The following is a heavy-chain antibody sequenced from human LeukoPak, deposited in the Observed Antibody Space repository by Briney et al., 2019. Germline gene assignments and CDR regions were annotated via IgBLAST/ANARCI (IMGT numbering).Heavy chain of an antibody. CDR2: IKEDGSDT. D-gene: IGHD4-17*01. J-gene: IGHJ5*02. Sequence: PGGSLRLSRAASGFTFTNYWMSWVRQAPGKGLEWVANIKEDGSDTHYVDSLKGRFTISRDNAKNSLYLQMTSLRAEDTAVYFCGRINYGDYAWGQGTLVTVSS. CDR1: GFTFTNYW. V-gene: IGHV3-7*01. CDR3: GRINYGDYA.